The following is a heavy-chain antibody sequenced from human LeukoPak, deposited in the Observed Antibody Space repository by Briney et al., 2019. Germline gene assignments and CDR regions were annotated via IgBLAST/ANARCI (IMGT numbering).Heavy chain of an antibody. D-gene: IGHD3-3*01. CDR1: GFTFSSNA. J-gene: IGHJ4*02. CDR2: ISYDGSNK. CDR3: ATGGKFDFWSGYHIDN. V-gene: IGHV3-30*04. Sequence: TGGSLRLSCEVSGFTFSSNAMHWVCQAPGKGLEWVAVISYDGSNKNFADSVKGRFTVSRDNSKHTLYLHMNSLRSDDTAMYYCATGGKFDFWSGYHIDNWGQGTLVTVSS.